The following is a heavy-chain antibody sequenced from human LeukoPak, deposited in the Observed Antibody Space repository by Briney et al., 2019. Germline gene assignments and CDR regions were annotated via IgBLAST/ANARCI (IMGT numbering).Heavy chain of an antibody. Sequence: PGGSLRLSCAASGLTFSTSPMNWVRLAPGNRLEWVSTSGTSGDTYYADSVKGRFTISRDNAKDSLYLQMDSLRAEDTAVYYCARGRYFDWLLIDYWGQGTLVTVSS. V-gene: IGHV3-21*01. CDR3: ARGRYFDWLLIDY. CDR2: TSGTSGDT. CDR1: GLTFSTSP. D-gene: IGHD3-9*01. J-gene: IGHJ4*02.